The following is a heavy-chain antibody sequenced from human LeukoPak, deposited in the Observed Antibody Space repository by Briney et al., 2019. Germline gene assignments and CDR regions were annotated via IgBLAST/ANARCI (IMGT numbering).Heavy chain of an antibody. D-gene: IGHD3-22*01. CDR3: ATHYYDSSGYYTGFDP. Sequence: GASVKVSCKASGYTFTSYYMHWVRQAPGQGLEWMGIINPSGGSTSYAQKFQGRVTMTRDTSTSTVYMELSSLRSEDTAVYYCATHYYDSSGYYTGFDPWGQGTLVTVSS. CDR1: GYTFTSYY. CDR2: INPSGGST. J-gene: IGHJ5*02. V-gene: IGHV1-46*01.